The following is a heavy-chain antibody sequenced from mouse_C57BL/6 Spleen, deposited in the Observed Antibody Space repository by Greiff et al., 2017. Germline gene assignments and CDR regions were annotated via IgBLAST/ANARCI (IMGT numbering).Heavy chain of an antibody. CDR3: ARDSSGYGGGFDY. V-gene: IGHV1-52*01. Sequence: VQLQQPGAELVRPGSSVKLSCKASGYTFTSYWMHWVKQRPIQGLEWIGNIDPSDSETHYNQKFKDKATLTVDKSSSTAYMQLSSLTSEDSAVYYCARDSSGYGGGFDYWGQGTTLTVSS. J-gene: IGHJ2*01. CDR2: IDPSDSET. CDR1: GYTFTSYW. D-gene: IGHD3-2*02.